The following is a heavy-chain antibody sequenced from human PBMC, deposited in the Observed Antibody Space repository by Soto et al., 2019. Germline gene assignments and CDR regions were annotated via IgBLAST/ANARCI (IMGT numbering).Heavy chain of an antibody. CDR1: GGTFSSYA. D-gene: IGHD3-22*01. J-gene: IGHJ4*02. V-gene: IGHV1-69*12. Sequence: QVQLVQSGAEVKKPGSSVKVSCKASGGTFSSYAISWVRQAPGQGLEWMGGIIPIFGTANYAQKFQGRVTVAAXXAXGTXYMEPSSLGSEDTAGYYCGSNPRWLLPRGVGRFDYWGQGTLVTVSS. CDR2: IIPIFGTA. CDR3: GSNPRWLLPRGVGRFDY.